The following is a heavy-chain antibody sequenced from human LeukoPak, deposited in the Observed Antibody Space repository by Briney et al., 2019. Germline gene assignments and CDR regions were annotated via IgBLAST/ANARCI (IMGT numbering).Heavy chain of an antibody. V-gene: IGHV1-69*13. Sequence: SVKVSCKASGGTFSSYAISWVRQAPGQGLEWMGGITPIFGTANYAQKFQGRVTITADESTSTAYMELSSLRSEDTAVYYCARGSSIAARHYYGMDVWGQGTTVTVSS. J-gene: IGHJ6*02. CDR2: ITPIFGTA. CDR1: GGTFSSYA. CDR3: ARGSSIAARHYYGMDV. D-gene: IGHD6-6*01.